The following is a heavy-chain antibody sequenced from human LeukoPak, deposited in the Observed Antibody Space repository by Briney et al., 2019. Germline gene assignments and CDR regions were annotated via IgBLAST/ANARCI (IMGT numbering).Heavy chain of an antibody. CDR1: GFTFSDYW. Sequence: GGSLRLSCVGSGFTFSDYWMSWVRQAPGKGLEWVANIKRDGSEKDYVDALKGRFTISRDNAKNSLYLQMNSLRAEDTAVYYCARWLELMRNFDWWGQGTLVTVSS. D-gene: IGHD5-24*01. J-gene: IGHJ4*02. V-gene: IGHV3-7*01. CDR2: IKRDGSEK. CDR3: ARWLELMRNFDW.